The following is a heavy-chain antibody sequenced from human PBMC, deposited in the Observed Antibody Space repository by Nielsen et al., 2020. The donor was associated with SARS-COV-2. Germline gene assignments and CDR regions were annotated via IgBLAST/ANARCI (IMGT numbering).Heavy chain of an antibody. CDR1: GGSISSGGYY. CDR3: ARGGSGNWNYAKKFDY. D-gene: IGHD1-7*01. CDR2: IYYSGST. V-gene: IGHV4-31*02. J-gene: IGHJ4*02. Sequence: SCTVSGGSISSGGYYWSWIRQHPGKGLEWIGYIYYSGSTYYNPSLKSRVTISVDTSKNQFSLKLSSVTAADTAVYYCARGGSGNWNYAKKFDYWGQGTLVTVSS.